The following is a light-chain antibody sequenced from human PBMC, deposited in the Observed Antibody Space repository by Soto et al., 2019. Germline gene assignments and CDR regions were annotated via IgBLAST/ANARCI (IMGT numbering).Light chain of an antibody. J-gene: IGKJ4*01. Sequence: DIQMTPSPSSLSASVGDRVTITCRASQSINNYLNWYQQKPGKAPKLLIYASSTLQSGVPSRFSGGGSGTDFTLTISNLQPEDFAIYYCQQSYSPQLSFGGGTKVEIK. V-gene: IGKV1-39*01. CDR2: ASS. CDR3: QQSYSPQLS. CDR1: QSINNY.